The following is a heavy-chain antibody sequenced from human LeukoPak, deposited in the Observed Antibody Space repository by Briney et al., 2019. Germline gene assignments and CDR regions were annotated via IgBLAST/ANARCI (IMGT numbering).Heavy chain of an antibody. CDR3: ARVRHTYYDFWSGYVYGMDV. J-gene: IGHJ6*02. D-gene: IGHD3-3*01. V-gene: IGHV4-34*01. Sequence: SETLSLSYAVYGGSFSGYYWSWLRQPPGKGVEWIGEINHSGSTNYNPSLKSRVTISVDTSKNQFSLKLSSVTAADTAVYYCARVRHTYYDFWSGYVYGMDVWGQGTTVTVSS. CDR1: GGSFSGYY. CDR2: INHSGST.